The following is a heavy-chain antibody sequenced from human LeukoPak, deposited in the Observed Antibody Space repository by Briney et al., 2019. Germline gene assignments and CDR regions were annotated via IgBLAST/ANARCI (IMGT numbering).Heavy chain of an antibody. CDR1: GGSFSGYY. D-gene: IGHD5-18*01. J-gene: IGHJ4*02. Sequence: PSETLSLTCAVYGGSFSGYYWSWIRQPPGKGLEWIGEINHSGSTNYNPSLKSRVTISVDTSKNQFSLKLSSVTAADTAVYYCARGAWYSYAPFDYWGQGTLVTVSS. V-gene: IGHV4-34*01. CDR2: INHSGST. CDR3: ARGAWYSYAPFDY.